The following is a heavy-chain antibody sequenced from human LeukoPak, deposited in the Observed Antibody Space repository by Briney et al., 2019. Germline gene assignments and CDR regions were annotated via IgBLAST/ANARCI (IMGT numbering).Heavy chain of an antibody. J-gene: IGHJ6*03. D-gene: IGHD6-13*01. CDR3: ARVVGLTGYSSTWYSGYYYYMDV. CDR1: GGTFSSYA. Sequence: SVKVSCKASGGTFSSYAISWVRQAPGQGLDWMGGIIPIFGIANYAQKFQGRVTITADESTSTAYMELSSLRSEDTAVYYCARVVGLTGYSSTWYSGYYYYMDVWGKGTTVTVSS. V-gene: IGHV1-69*13. CDR2: IIPIFGIA.